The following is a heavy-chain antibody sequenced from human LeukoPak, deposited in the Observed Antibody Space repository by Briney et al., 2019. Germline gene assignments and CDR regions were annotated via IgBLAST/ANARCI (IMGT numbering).Heavy chain of an antibody. D-gene: IGHD3-16*01. V-gene: IGHV1-2*02. CDR1: GYTFTSYY. Sequence: ASVKVSCKASGYTFTSYYIHWVRQAPGQGPEWLGRISPSSGGTDYAQKFQGRVTMTRDTSTNTAYMELTSLRSDDTAVYYCARLGSLGVTLVWGGPSRTTIDYWGQGTLVTVSS. J-gene: IGHJ4*02. CDR3: ARLGSLGVTLVWGGPSRTTIDY. CDR2: ISPSSGGT.